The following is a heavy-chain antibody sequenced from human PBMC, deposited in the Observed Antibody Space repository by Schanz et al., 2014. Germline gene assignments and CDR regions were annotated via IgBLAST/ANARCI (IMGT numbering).Heavy chain of an antibody. Sequence: EVQLLESGGGLVQPGGSLRLSCASFGFSFTTYAMSWVRQAPGKGLEWVSSISSGGGSTYYADSVKGRFTISRDNAKNSLFLQMNSLRAEDTAVYYCARGGPAYYFDDWGQGTLVTVSS. CDR3: ARGGPAYYFDD. V-gene: IGHV3-23*01. CDR2: ISSGGGST. CDR1: GFSFTTYA. J-gene: IGHJ4*02.